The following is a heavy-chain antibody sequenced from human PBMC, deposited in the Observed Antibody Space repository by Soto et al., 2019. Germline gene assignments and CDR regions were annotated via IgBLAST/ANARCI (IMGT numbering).Heavy chain of an antibody. D-gene: IGHD6-13*01. Sequence: QVQMVQSGAEVKKPGASVKLSCRTSGYTFTHYYIHWVLPAPGQGLEWLAIINPASGSTNYAQDFQGRVTLTMDTSPTTVYMELSGLRPEDTAIFYCARDLAAGDHWGQGPLVTVSS. CDR3: ARDLAAGDH. V-gene: IGHV1-46*01. CDR1: GYTFTHYY. CDR2: INPASGST. J-gene: IGHJ4*02.